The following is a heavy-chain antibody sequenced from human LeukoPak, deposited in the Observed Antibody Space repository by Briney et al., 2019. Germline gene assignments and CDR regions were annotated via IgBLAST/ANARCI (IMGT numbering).Heavy chain of an antibody. CDR1: GFTFSSYG. CDR3: ARGPGLAVTGTD. Sequence: GGSLRLSCAASGFTFSSYGMSWVRQAPGKGLEWVSAISGSGGSTYYADSVKGRFTISRDNSKNTLYLQMNSLRAEDTAVYHCARGPGLAVTGTDWGQGTLVTVSS. V-gene: IGHV3-23*01. CDR2: ISGSGGST. J-gene: IGHJ4*02. D-gene: IGHD6-19*01.